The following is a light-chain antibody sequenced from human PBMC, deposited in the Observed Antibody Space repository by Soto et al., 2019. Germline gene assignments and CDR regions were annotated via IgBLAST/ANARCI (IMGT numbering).Light chain of an antibody. J-gene: IGKJ3*01. V-gene: IGKV3-15*01. CDR2: GAS. Sequence: EIVMTQSPAILSVSPGERVTLSCRASQSVNRNLAWYQQTPGQAPRLLIYGASSRATGTPDRFSGSASGTDFPLTITSLQSEDFAGYYCQEYDNWPWGPFTFGRGARVDAK. CDR3: QEYDNWPWGPFT. CDR1: QSVNRN.